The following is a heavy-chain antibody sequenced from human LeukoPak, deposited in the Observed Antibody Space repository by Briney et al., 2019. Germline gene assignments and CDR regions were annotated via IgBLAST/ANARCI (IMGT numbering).Heavy chain of an antibody. CDR2: IKSDGKT. Sequence: GGSLRLSCAASGFTFTTYAMIWVRQAPGMGLEWVSTIKSDGKTRYADSVKGRFTISRYNSKNTMSLQMNSLRAEDTALYYCAKCRVETYSSGWCNWLDPWGQGTQVTVSS. V-gene: IGHV3-23*01. D-gene: IGHD6-19*01. CDR1: GFTFTTYA. CDR3: AKCRVETYSSGWCNWLDP. J-gene: IGHJ5*02.